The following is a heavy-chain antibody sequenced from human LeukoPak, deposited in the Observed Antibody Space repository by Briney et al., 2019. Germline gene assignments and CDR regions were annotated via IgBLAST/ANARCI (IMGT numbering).Heavy chain of an antibody. D-gene: IGHD6-13*01. Sequence: SETLSLTCAVYGGSFNGYHWSWIRQPPGKGLEWIGEINRTESTNYDPSLKSRVTISVDTSKNQFSLKLSSVTAADTAVYYCARDFAPSSSWYYYYGMDVWGQGTTVTVSS. J-gene: IGHJ6*02. CDR2: INRTEST. V-gene: IGHV4-34*01. CDR1: GGSFNGYH. CDR3: ARDFAPSSSWYYYYGMDV.